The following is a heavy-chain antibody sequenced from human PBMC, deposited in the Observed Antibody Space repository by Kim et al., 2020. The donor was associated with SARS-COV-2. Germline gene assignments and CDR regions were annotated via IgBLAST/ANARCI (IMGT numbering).Heavy chain of an antibody. CDR1: GYTFTSYG. CDR3: ARDYPSVYCSGGSCYPPFDY. Sequence: ASVKVSCKASGYTFTSYGISWVRQAPGQGLEWMGWISAYNGNTNYAQKLQGRVTMTTDTSTSTAYMELRSPRSDDTAVYYCARDYPSVYCSGGSCYPPFDYWGQGTLVTVSS. D-gene: IGHD2-15*01. J-gene: IGHJ4*02. CDR2: ISAYNGNT. V-gene: IGHV1-18*01.